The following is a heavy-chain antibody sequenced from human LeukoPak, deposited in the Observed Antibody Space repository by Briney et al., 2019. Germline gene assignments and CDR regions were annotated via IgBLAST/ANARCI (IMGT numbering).Heavy chain of an antibody. CDR2: IYTSGST. CDR3: AGAGADSGSYYNYYYYYMDV. D-gene: IGHD1-26*01. Sequence: SETLSLTCTVSGGSISSGVYYWSWIRQPAGKGLEWIGRIYTSGSTNYNPSLKSRVTMSVDTSKNQFSLKLSSVTAADTAVYYCAGAGADSGSYYNYYYYYMDVWGKGTTVTISS. J-gene: IGHJ6*03. V-gene: IGHV4-61*02. CDR1: GGSISSGVYY.